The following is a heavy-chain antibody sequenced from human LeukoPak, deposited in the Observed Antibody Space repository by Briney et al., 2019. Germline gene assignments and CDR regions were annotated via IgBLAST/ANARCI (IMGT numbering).Heavy chain of an antibody. D-gene: IGHD3-22*01. Sequence: GGSLRLSCAASGFTFSSYGMHWVRQAPGKGLEWVAVISYDGSNKYYADSVKGRFTISRDNSKNTLYLQMNSLRAEDTAVYYCAKGNYYDSSGYSLDYWGQGTLVTVSS. CDR3: AKGNYYDSSGYSLDY. V-gene: IGHV3-30*18. J-gene: IGHJ4*02. CDR2: ISYDGSNK. CDR1: GFTFSSYG.